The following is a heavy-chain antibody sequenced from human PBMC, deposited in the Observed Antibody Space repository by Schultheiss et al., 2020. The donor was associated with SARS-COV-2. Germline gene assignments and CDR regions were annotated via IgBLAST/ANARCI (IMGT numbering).Heavy chain of an antibody. Sequence: GGSLRLSCAASGFTFSSYAMHWVRQAPGKGLEWVAVISYDGSNKYYADSVKGRFTISRDNSKNTLYLQMNTLRAEDTAVYYCAKGHWRDSSGFFYWGQGTLVTVSS. CDR1: GFTFSSYA. CDR3: AKGHWRDSSGFFY. CDR2: ISYDGSNK. J-gene: IGHJ4*02. D-gene: IGHD3-22*01. V-gene: IGHV3-30*07.